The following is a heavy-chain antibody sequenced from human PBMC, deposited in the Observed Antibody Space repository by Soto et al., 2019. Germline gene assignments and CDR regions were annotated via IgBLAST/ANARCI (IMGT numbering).Heavy chain of an antibody. V-gene: IGHV1-46*01. J-gene: IGHJ3*02. Sequence: GASVKVSCKASGYTFTSYYMHWVRQAPGQGLEWMGITNPSGGSTSYAQKFQGRVTMTRDTSTSTVYMELSSLRSEDTAVYYCARVLRGYCSSTSCSAWGAFDIWGQGTMVTV. D-gene: IGHD2-2*01. CDR2: TNPSGGST. CDR3: ARVLRGYCSSTSCSAWGAFDI. CDR1: GYTFTSYY.